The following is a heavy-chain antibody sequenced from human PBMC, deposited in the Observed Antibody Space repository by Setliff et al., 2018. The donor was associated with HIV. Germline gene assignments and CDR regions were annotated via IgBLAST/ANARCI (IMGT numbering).Heavy chain of an antibody. CDR2: IYTSGST. J-gene: IGHJ4*02. Sequence: SETLSLTCTVSGGSISSYYWSWIRQPPGKGLEWIGRIYTSGSTNYNPSLKSRVTISVDTSKNQLSLKLSSVTAADAAVYYCARESYFYYFDYWGQGTLVTVSS. V-gene: IGHV4-4*08. CDR3: ARESYFYYFDY. D-gene: IGHD3-10*01. CDR1: GGSISSYY.